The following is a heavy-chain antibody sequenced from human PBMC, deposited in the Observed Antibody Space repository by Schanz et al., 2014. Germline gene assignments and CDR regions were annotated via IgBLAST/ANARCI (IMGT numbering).Heavy chain of an antibody. V-gene: IGHV3-13*01. CDR3: ARGTDWNLHY. Sequence: EVQLVESGGGLVKPGGSLRLSCEASEFTFSSYKMNWVRQAPGKGLEWVSTIGYLGDTYYPDSVKGRFTVSRDSGQNSLYLQMNSLRAGDTAVYYCARGTDWNLHYWGQGALVTVSS. J-gene: IGHJ4*02. D-gene: IGHD1-1*01. CDR1: EFTFSSYK. CDR2: IGYLGDT.